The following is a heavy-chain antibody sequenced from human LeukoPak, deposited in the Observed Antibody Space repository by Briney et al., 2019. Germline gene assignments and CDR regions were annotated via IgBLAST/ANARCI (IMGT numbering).Heavy chain of an antibody. CDR1: GGSISGYY. Sequence: SETLSLTCTVSGGSISGYYWSWIRQPAGKGLEWIGNIVYSGSTNYNPSLQSRVTISVDTSKNQFSLNFYSVTSADTAMYYCAGGDGWLPDFWGQGTLVTVSS. D-gene: IGHD5-12*01. J-gene: IGHJ4*02. V-gene: IGHV4-59*01. CDR2: IVYSGST. CDR3: AGGDGWLPDF.